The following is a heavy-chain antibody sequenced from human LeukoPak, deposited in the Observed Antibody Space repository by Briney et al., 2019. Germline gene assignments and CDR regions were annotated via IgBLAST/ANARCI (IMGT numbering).Heavy chain of an antibody. CDR3: ARRVFSGSWYYFDF. J-gene: IGHJ4*02. CDR1: GYSFSSYW. CDR2: IYPGDSDT. Sequence: GESLEISCKGSGYSFSSYWIGWVRQMPGKGLEWMGIIYPGDSDTRYSPSFQGQVTISADKSISTAHLQWSSLKASDAAIYYCARRVFSGSWYYFDFWGQGTLVTVSS. V-gene: IGHV5-51*01. D-gene: IGHD6-13*01.